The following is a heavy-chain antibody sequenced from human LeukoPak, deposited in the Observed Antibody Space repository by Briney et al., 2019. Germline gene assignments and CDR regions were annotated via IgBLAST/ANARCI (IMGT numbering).Heavy chain of an antibody. D-gene: IGHD6-13*01. V-gene: IGHV3-20*04. CDR3: ARGGIAAAGTYGYYYYYYYMDV. Sequence: PGGSLRLSCAASGFTFDDYGMSWVRQAPGKGLEWVSGINWNGGSTVYADSVKGRFTISRDNAKNSLYLQMNSLRAEDTALYYCARGGIAAAGTYGYYYYYYYMDVWGKGTTVTVSS. J-gene: IGHJ6*03. CDR2: INWNGGST. CDR1: GFTFDDYG.